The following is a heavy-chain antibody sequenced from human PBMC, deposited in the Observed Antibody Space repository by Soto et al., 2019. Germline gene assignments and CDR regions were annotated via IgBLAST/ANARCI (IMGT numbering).Heavy chain of an antibody. J-gene: IGHJ4*02. CDR1: GFTFSTYA. D-gene: IGHD3-16*01. V-gene: IGHV3-30-3*01. Sequence: QVQLVESGGGVVQPGRSLRLSCAASGFTFSTYAMHWVRQAPGKGLEWVAVISYDGTNKYYADSVKGRFTISRDNSKNTLYLQMNCLRAEDTAVYYCARDGGSYWGQGTPVIVSS. CDR2: ISYDGTNK. CDR3: ARDGGSY.